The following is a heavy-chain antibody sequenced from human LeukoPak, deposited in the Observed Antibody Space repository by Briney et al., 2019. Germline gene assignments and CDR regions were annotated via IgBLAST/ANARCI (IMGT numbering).Heavy chain of an antibody. D-gene: IGHD4-11*01. J-gene: IGHJ6*03. V-gene: IGHV1-18*01. Sequence: GASVKVSCKASGYTFTSYGISWVRQAPGQGLEWMGWISAYNGNTNYAQKLQGRVTMTTDASTSTAYMELRSLRSDDTAVYYCARTSGNSNVFPYYYYYYMDVWGKGTTVTVSS. CDR2: ISAYNGNT. CDR3: ARTSGNSNVFPYYYYYYMDV. CDR1: GYTFTSYG.